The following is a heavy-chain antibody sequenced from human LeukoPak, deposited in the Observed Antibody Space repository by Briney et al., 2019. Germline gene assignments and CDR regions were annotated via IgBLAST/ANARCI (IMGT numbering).Heavy chain of an antibody. V-gene: IGHV1-8*01. Sequence: ASVKVSCKASGYTFTSYDINWVRQATGQGLEWMGWMNPNSGNTGYAQKFQGRVTMTRNTSISTAYMELSSLRSEDTAVYYCARGTYYYGSGSYYNSYGIDVWGQGTTVTVSS. CDR1: GYTFTSYD. J-gene: IGHJ6*02. CDR3: ARGTYYYGSGSYYNSYGIDV. CDR2: MNPNSGNT. D-gene: IGHD3-10*01.